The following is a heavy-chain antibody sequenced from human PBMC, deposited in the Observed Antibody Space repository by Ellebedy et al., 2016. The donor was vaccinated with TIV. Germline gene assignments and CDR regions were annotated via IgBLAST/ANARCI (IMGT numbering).Heavy chain of an antibody. J-gene: IGHJ6*02. CDR2: ISYDGTNT. CDR3: AKRRVAGRFYGMDV. CDR1: GYIFTNYD. V-gene: IGHV3-30*18. Sequence: SCXASGYIFTNYDINWVRQAPGKGLERVAAISYDGTNTFYADSVKGRFTVSRDNSKNTLYLEANSLRVADTAVYYCAKRRVAGRFYGMDVWGQGTTVTVSS. D-gene: IGHD2-15*01.